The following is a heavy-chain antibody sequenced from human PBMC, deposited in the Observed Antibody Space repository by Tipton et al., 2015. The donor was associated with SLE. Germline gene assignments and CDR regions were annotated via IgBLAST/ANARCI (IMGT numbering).Heavy chain of an antibody. CDR3: ARSKYGSGYYSYYGLDV. J-gene: IGHJ6*02. CDR1: GGSISSSSYY. D-gene: IGHD3-10*01. CDR2: IHYTGNT. V-gene: IGHV4-39*07. Sequence: TLSLTCTVSGGSISSSSYYWGWFRQPPGKGRGCIGVIHYTGNTYYNPSLPSRVTISVDTSKNQFSLKVSSVTAADTAVYHCARSKYGSGYYSYYGLDVWGQGTTVTVSS.